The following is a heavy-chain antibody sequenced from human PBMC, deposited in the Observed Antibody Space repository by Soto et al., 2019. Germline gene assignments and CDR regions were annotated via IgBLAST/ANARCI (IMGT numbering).Heavy chain of an antibody. J-gene: IGHJ4*02. D-gene: IGHD3-10*01. CDR3: ARQFLSASYYYPSGKYSVGYFDY. V-gene: IGHV4-30-4*01. CDR2: IHNSGSP. CDR1: GASIYNGGYF. Sequence: SETLSLTCSVSGASIYNGGYFWSWIRQSPGKGLEWIGHIHNSGSPYNNQSLKSRVTKSADTSKNQYSLKLTSVTAADTAVNYFARQFLSASYYYPSGKYSVGYFDYWGQGILVT.